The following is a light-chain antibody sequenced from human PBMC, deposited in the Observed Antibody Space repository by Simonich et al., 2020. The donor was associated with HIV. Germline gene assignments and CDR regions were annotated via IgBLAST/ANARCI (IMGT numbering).Light chain of an antibody. Sequence: DIVMTQSPDSLAVSLGERTTINCRSSQSVLYSSSYKNYLALYQQKPGQPPKLLFYWATTRESGVPDRFSGSGSGTDFALTISSLQAEDVAVYYCQQYYSTPYTFGQGTKLEIK. J-gene: IGKJ2*01. CDR2: WAT. CDR3: QQYYSTPYT. CDR1: QSVLYSSSYKNY. V-gene: IGKV4-1*01.